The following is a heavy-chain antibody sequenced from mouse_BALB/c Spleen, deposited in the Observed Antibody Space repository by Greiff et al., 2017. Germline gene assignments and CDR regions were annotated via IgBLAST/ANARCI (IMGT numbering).Heavy chain of an antibody. D-gene: IGHD2-3*01. CDR1: GYTFTSYW. Sequence: QVQLQQSGAELAKPGASVKMSCKASGYTFTSYWMHWVKQRPGQGLEWIGYINPSTGYTEYNQKFKDKATLTADKSSSTAYMQLSSLTSEDSAVYYCARRSIYDGYYVYAMDYCGQGTSVTVSS. CDR2: INPSTGYT. J-gene: IGHJ4*01. CDR3: ARRSIYDGYYVYAMDY. V-gene: IGHV1-7*01.